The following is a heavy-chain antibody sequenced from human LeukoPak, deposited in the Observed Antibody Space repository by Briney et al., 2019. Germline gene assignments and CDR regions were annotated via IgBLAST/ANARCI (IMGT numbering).Heavy chain of an antibody. CDR3: AKGVVPAAMSGADS. CDR2: ISGTGGST. CDR1: DFTFDFYR. V-gene: IGHV3-23*01. D-gene: IGHD2-2*01. Sequence: GGSLRLSCVASDFTFDFYRMTWVRQAPGKGLEWVSTISGTGGSTYYADSVKGRFTTSRDNSKNTLYLQMNSLRAEDMAVYYCAKGVVPAAMSGADSWGQGTLVTVSS. J-gene: IGHJ4*02.